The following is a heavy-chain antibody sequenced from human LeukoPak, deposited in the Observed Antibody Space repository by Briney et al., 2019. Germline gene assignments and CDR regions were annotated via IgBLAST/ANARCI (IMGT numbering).Heavy chain of an antibody. CDR2: IIPIFGTA. CDR1: GGTFSSYA. Sequence: GASVKVSCKASGGTFSSYAISWVRQAPGQGLEWMGGIIPIFGTANYAQKFQGRVTITADESTSTAYMELSSLRSEDTAVYYCAGPFAPSRDYGLDVWGQGTTVTVSS. J-gene: IGHJ6*02. CDR3: AGPFAPSRDYGLDV. V-gene: IGHV1-69*13.